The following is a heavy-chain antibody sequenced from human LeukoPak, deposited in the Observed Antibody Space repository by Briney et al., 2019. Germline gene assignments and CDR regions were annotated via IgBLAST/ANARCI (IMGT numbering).Heavy chain of an antibody. CDR3: ARDLGSGWDVDYYYGMDV. J-gene: IGHJ6*04. Sequence: GGPLRLSCAASGFTFSDYYMSWIRQAPGKGLEWVSYISSSSSYTNYADSVKGRFTISRDNAKNSLYLQMNSLRAEDTAVYYCARDLGSGWDVDYYYGMDVWGKGTTVTVSS. V-gene: IGHV3-11*06. CDR2: ISSSSSYT. CDR1: GFTFSDYY. D-gene: IGHD6-19*01.